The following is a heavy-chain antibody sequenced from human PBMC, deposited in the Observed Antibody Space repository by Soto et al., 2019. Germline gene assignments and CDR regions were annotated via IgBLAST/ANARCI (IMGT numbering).Heavy chain of an antibody. CDR1: GDSISSYF. Sequence: SETLSLTCTVSGDSISSYFWTWIRQPPGKGLEWIGYIYYRGITNYDPSLKSRVNLSVDTSKNQFSLTLSSVTDADTAVYYCARMNQLAPKRNAFDMWGEGTLVTV. D-gene: IGHD2-2*01. V-gene: IGHV4-59*01. CDR3: ARMNQLAPKRNAFDM. J-gene: IGHJ3*02. CDR2: IYYRGIT.